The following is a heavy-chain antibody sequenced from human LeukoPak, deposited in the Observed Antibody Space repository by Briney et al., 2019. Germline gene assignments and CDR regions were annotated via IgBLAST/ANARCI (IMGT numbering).Heavy chain of an antibody. Sequence: GGSLRLSCAASGFTFSSYSMNWVRQAPGKGLEWVSYISSSSSTIYYADSVKGRFTISRDNAKNSLYLQMNSLRAEDTAVYYCASPLHSYEVYYYYYMDVWGKGTTVTVSS. V-gene: IGHV3-48*01. CDR1: GFTFSSYS. CDR2: ISSSSSTI. CDR3: ASPLHSYEVYYYYYMDV. D-gene: IGHD5-18*01. J-gene: IGHJ6*03.